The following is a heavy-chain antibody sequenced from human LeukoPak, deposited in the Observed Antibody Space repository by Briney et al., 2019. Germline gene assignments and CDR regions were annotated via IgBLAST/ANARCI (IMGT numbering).Heavy chain of an antibody. CDR3: AKYRGSYRSNREPFDY. Sequence: QPGGSLRLSCAASGFPFSSYAMRWVRHAPGEGLEWVSDNCGSGGSTYYADSVKGRFTISRDNSKNTLYLQMNSLRAEDTAVYYCAKYRGSYRSNREPFDYWGQGTLVTVSS. CDR2: NCGSGGST. V-gene: IGHV3-23*01. J-gene: IGHJ4*02. D-gene: IGHD3-16*02. CDR1: GFPFSSYA.